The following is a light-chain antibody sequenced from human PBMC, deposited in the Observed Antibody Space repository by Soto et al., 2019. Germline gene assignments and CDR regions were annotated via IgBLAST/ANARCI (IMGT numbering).Light chain of an antibody. V-gene: IGKV3-15*01. CDR3: QQYNNWPHT. CDR1: QSVSSN. J-gene: IGKJ2*01. Sequence: EIVMTQSPATLSVSPGERATLSCRASQSVSSNLAWYQQKPGQAPRLLIYGASTRATGIPARFSGSGSGTEFTLTLSSLQSEDFAVYYCQQYNNWPHTFGQGPKLEIK. CDR2: GAS.